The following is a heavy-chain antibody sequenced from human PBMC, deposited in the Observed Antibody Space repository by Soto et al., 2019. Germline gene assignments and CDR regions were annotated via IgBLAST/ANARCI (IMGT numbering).Heavy chain of an antibody. CDR1: GGSVSSGSYY. D-gene: IGHD2-8*01. V-gene: IGHV4-61*01. J-gene: IGHJ3*02. CDR2: IYYSGST. Sequence: QVQLQESGPGLVKPSETLSLTCTVSGGSVSSGSYYWSWIRQPPGKGLEWIGYIYYSGSTNYNPSLKSRVTISVYTSKNQFSLKLSSVTAADTAVYYCARCIRGDAFAIWGQGTMVTVSS. CDR3: ARCIRGDAFAI.